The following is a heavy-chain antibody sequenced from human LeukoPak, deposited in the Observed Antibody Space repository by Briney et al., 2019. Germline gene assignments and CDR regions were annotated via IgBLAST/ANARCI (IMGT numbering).Heavy chain of an antibody. CDR2: ISGSGGST. V-gene: IGHV3-23*01. D-gene: IGHD3-10*01. CDR1: GFTVSSNY. J-gene: IGHJ4*02. Sequence: PGGSLRLSCAASGFTVSSNYMTWVRQAPGKGLEWVSAISGSGGSTYYADSVKGRFTISRDNSKNTLYLEMNSLRAEDTAVYYCAKDIGSYYDYWGQGILVTVSS. CDR3: AKDIGSYYDY.